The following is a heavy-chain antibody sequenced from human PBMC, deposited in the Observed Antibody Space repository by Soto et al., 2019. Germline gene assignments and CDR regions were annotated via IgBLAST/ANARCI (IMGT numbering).Heavy chain of an antibody. CDR3: ARGRHYDILTGYTFYAMDV. CDR2: IGTAGDP. Sequence: GGSLRLSCAASGFTFSSYDMHWVRQATGKGLEWVSAIGTAGDPYYPGSVKGRFTISRENAKNSLYLQMNSLRAGDTAVYYCARGRHYDILTGYTFYAMDVWGQGTTVTVSS. D-gene: IGHD3-9*01. J-gene: IGHJ6*02. CDR1: GFTFSSYD. V-gene: IGHV3-13*05.